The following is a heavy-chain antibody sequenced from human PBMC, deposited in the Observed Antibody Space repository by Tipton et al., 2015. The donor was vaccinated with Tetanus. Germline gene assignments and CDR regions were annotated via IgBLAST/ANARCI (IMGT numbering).Heavy chain of an antibody. D-gene: IGHD3-22*01. J-gene: IGHJ5*02. CDR1: GGSVSSGGYY. CDR3: ARDHYYDSSSWFDP. CDR2: IYYSGST. V-gene: IGHV4-61*08. Sequence: TLSLTCTVSGGSVSSGGYYWSWIRQPPGKGLEWIGYIYYSGSTNYNPSLKSRVTISVDTSKNQFSLKLSSVTAADTAVYYCARDHYYDSSSWFDPWGQGTLVTVSS.